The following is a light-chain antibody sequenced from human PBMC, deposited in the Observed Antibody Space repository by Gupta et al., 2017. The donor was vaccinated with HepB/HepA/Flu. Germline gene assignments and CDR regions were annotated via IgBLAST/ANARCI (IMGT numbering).Light chain of an antibody. Sequence: QSALTQPASVSGSPVQSITISCTGTSSDVGGYNSVSWYQQHPGKAPKLMISDVRNRPSGVSYRISGSKSGNTASLTISGLQAEDEADYYCSSYTSSSTVVFGGGTKLTVL. J-gene: IGLJ2*01. CDR2: DVR. V-gene: IGLV2-14*03. CDR3: SSYTSSSTVV. CDR1: SSDVGGYNS.